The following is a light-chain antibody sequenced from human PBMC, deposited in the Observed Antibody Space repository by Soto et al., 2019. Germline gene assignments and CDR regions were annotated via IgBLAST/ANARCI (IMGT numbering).Light chain of an antibody. V-gene: IGLV2-14*01. CDR2: NVS. Sequence: QSALTQPASVSGSPGQSITISCTGTSSDIGGYHYVSWYQQNPGKAPKLMIYNVSNRPSGVSNRFSASKSGNTASLTISGLQAEDEADYYCSSYTSSTTLIFGGGTKVTVL. CDR1: SSDIGGYHY. CDR3: SSYTSSTTLI. J-gene: IGLJ2*01.